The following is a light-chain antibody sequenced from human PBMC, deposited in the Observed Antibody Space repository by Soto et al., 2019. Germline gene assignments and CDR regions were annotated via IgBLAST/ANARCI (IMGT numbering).Light chain of an antibody. CDR1: SSDVGSHNT. Sequence: QSALTQPASVSGSPGQSITIPCTGTSSDVGSHNTVSWYQQHPGKAPKLMIYDVTNRPSGVSYRFSASKYGNTASLTISGLQAEDEADYYCSSYRSSNTPVVFGGGTKLNVL. V-gene: IGLV2-14*01. CDR3: SSYRSSNTPVV. CDR2: DVT. J-gene: IGLJ2*01.